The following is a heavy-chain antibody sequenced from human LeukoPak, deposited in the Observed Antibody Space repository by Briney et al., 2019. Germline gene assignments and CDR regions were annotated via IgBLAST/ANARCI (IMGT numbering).Heavy chain of an antibody. CDR3: ARSNHFWSAFLDT. Sequence: SETLSLTCTVVGGSISSRDENWNWIRQPPGKGLEWIGNVDYNGNTYYSPSLKSRALVSVDTSKNLVSLRLTSVTAADTAVYFCARSNHFWSAFLDTWGQGTLVTVSS. J-gene: IGHJ4*02. D-gene: IGHD3-3*02. V-gene: IGHV4-39*07. CDR2: VDYNGNT. CDR1: GGSISSRDEN.